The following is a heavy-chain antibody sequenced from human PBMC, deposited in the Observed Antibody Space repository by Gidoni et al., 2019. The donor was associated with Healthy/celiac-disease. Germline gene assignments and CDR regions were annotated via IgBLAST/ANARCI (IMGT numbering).Heavy chain of an antibody. Sequence: EVQLVESGGGLVQPGGSLRPPCAASGFTFRSYSMNGVRQAPGKGLAWVSYISGSSGTRYNADAVKGRFTISRDNAKNAMYLQKNSRRAEGTAVYDCERDQGGGFIVVVTAIDVWGQGTTVTVSS. CDR3: ERDQGGGFIVVVTAIDV. CDR2: ISGSSGTR. CDR1: GFTFRSYS. V-gene: IGHV3-48*01. J-gene: IGHJ6*02. D-gene: IGHD2-21*02.